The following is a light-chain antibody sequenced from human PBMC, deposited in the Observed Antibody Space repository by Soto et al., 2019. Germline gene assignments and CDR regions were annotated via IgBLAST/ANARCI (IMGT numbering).Light chain of an antibody. CDR3: SSYTSSSTVV. J-gene: IGLJ2*01. CDR2: EVS. CDR1: ISDVGGYNY. V-gene: IGLV2-14*01. Sequence: QSALTQPASVSGSPGQSITISCTGTISDVGGYNYVSWYQKHPGKAPKRMIYEVSNRPSGVSNSISGSKSGNTASLTISGLQAEDEADYYCSSYTSSSTVVFGGGTKVTVL.